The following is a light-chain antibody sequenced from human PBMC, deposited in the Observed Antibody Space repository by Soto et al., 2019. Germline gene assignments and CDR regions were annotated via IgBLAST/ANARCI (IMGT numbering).Light chain of an antibody. V-gene: IGKV3-20*01. Sequence: EVVLTQSPDTLSLSPGERATLSCRASQSVSSRDLAWYQQKPGQAPRLLIYGASSRATGIPDRFSGSGSGTDFTLTISRLEPEDFAVYYCQQYRRTPLTFGGGTKVEIK. CDR3: QQYRRTPLT. J-gene: IGKJ4*01. CDR2: GAS. CDR1: QSVSSRD.